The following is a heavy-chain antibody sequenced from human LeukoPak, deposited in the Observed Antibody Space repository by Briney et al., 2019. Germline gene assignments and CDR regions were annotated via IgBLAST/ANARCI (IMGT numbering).Heavy chain of an antibody. D-gene: IGHD3-9*01. Sequence: SETLSLTCTVSGGSISSYYWSWIRQPPGKGLEWIGYIYYSGSTNYNPSLKSRVTISVDTSKNQFSLKLSSVTAADTAVYYCARHGFRFDWVPAFDYWGQGTLVTVSS. CDR3: ARHGFRFDWVPAFDY. CDR1: GGSISSYY. CDR2: IYYSGST. V-gene: IGHV4-59*08. J-gene: IGHJ4*02.